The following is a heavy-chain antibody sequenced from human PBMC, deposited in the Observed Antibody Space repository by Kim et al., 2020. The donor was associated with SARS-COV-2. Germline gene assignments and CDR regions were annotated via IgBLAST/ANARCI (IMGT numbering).Heavy chain of an antibody. Sequence: GGSLRLSCAASGFTFSSYGMHWVRQAPGKGLEWVAVIWDDGSNTYYADSVKGRVTISRDNSKNTLYLQMNSLRAEDTAVYYCARDLRYGAYTGNDWGQGTLVTVSS. D-gene: IGHD4-17*01. CDR2: IWDDGSNT. CDR1: GFTFSSYG. V-gene: IGHV3-33*01. J-gene: IGHJ4*02. CDR3: ARDLRYGAYTGND.